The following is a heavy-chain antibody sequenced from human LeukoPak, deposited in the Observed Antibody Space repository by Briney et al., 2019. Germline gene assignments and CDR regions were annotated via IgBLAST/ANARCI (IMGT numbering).Heavy chain of an antibody. CDR3: ARGWATTRRRGYYMDV. D-gene: IGHD1-1*01. CDR2: MNPNSGNT. V-gene: IGHV1-8*01. CDR1: GYTFTSYD. Sequence: ASVKVSCKASGYTFTSYDINWVRQATGQGLEWMGWMNPNSGNTGYAQKFQGRVTMTRNTSISTAYMELSSLRSEDTAVYHCARGWATTRRRGYYMDVWGKGTTVTVSS. J-gene: IGHJ6*03.